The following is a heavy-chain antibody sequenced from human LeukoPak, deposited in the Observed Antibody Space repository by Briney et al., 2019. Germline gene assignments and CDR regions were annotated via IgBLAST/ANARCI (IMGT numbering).Heavy chain of an antibody. J-gene: IGHJ6*02. V-gene: IGHV3-30-3*01. CDR2: ISYDGSNK. CDR1: GFTFSSYA. CDR3: ARGGGLDV. D-gene: IGHD3-16*01. Sequence: GGSLRLSCAASGFTFSSYAMHWVRQAPGKGLEWVAVISYDGSNKYYADSVKGRFTVSRDNAKRSLYLQMSNLRAEDTAVYFCARGGGLDVWGQGATVTVSS.